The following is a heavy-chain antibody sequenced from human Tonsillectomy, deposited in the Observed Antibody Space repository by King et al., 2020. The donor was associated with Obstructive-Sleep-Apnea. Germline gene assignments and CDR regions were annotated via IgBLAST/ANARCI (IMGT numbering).Heavy chain of an antibody. J-gene: IGHJ4*02. CDR3: ASRVAVRGKYCFDY. Sequence: QLQESGPGLVRPSDTLSLTCTVSDDSISSYYWTWIRQPPGKGLEWIGYIYYTGNTNYNPSLKSRVSMSLDASRNQFSLKLTSVTAADTAVYYCASRVAVRGKYCFDYWGQGTLVTVSS. CDR1: DDSISSYY. V-gene: IGHV4-59*08. CDR2: IYYTGNT. D-gene: IGHD6-19*01.